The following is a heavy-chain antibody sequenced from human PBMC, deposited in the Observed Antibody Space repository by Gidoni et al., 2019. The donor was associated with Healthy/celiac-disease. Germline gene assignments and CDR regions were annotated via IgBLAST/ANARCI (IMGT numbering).Heavy chain of an antibody. J-gene: IGHJ4*02. CDR3: ARGAGENVY. Sequence: QVQLQQWGAGLLKPSETLSLTCAAYGGSFSGYYWSWIRQPPGKGLEWIGEINHSGSTNYNPSLKSRVTISVDTSKNQFSLKLSSVTAADTAVYYCARGAGENVYWGQGTLVTVSS. V-gene: IGHV4-34*01. CDR2: INHSGST. D-gene: IGHD7-27*01. CDR1: GGSFSGYY.